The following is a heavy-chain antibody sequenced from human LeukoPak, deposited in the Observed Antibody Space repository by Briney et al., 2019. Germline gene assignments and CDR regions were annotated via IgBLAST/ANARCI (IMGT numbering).Heavy chain of an antibody. CDR2: IGHTLGST. Sequence: GGSLRLSCGPSGFTVSDYAMSWVRQAPGKGLEWVSSIGHTLGSTYYTESVKGRFIISRDSSKNTIFLRMNSLRADDTAVYYCAKDPFYYSTGGPTWGQGTLVNVSS. CDR3: AKDPFYYSTGGPT. V-gene: IGHV3-23*01. CDR1: GFTVSDYA. D-gene: IGHD3-10*01. J-gene: IGHJ4*02.